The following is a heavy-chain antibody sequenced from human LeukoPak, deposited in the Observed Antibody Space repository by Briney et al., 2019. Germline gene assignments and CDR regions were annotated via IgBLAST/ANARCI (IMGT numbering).Heavy chain of an antibody. J-gene: IGHJ4*02. CDR3: AKNRGLPL. Sequence: GGSLRLSCAASGFTFSNYAMSWVRQAPGKGLEWVSDINGSGGKTYYADSVKGRFTISRDNSKNTLYLQMNSLRAEDTAVYYCAKNRGLPLWGQGTLVTVSS. CDR1: GFTFSNYA. CDR2: INGSGGKT. V-gene: IGHV3-23*01.